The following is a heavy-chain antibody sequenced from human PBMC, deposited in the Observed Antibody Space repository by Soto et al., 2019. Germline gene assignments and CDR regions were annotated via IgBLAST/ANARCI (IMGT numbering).Heavy chain of an antibody. V-gene: IGHV4-59*01. D-gene: IGHD6-13*01. J-gene: IGHJ4*02. CDR2: IHYSGTT. CDR1: GGSMRNYF. Sequence: ETLSLTCTVSGGSMRNYFWTWIRQPPGKGREGIGYIHYSGTTSFFPSYYPPLRSRVTISEDTSKNQFSLKLLSVTTADTAVYFCAAGEASSRNLAPYYLDFWGQGTLVTVSS. CDR3: AAGEASSRNLAPYYLDF.